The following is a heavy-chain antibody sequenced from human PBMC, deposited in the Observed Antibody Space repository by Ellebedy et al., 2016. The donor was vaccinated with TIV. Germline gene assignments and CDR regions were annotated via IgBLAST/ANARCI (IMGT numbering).Heavy chain of an antibody. CDR1: GFTFSSYA. D-gene: IGHD3-16*02. J-gene: IGHJ4*02. Sequence: SLKISXAASGFTFSSYAMSWVRQAPGKGLEWVSGISWNSGSIGYADSVKGRFTISRDNAKNSLYLQMNSLRAEDTALYYCAKSNMITFGGVIGRFDYWGQGTLVTVSS. CDR3: AKSNMITFGGVIGRFDY. V-gene: IGHV3-9*01. CDR2: ISWNSGSI.